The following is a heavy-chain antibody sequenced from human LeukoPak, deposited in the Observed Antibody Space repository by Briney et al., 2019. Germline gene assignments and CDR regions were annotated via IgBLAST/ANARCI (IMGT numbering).Heavy chain of an antibody. Sequence: AGGSLRLSRAASGFNFSNYWMTWVRQAPGKGLEWVANIKQDGSEKYYVDSVKGRFTISRDNAKNSLYLQMNSLRAEDTAVYYCARTQRLHYDSSGYLDYWGQGTLVTVSS. CDR2: IKQDGSEK. D-gene: IGHD3-22*01. J-gene: IGHJ4*02. CDR1: GFNFSNYW. CDR3: ARTQRLHYDSSGYLDY. V-gene: IGHV3-7*01.